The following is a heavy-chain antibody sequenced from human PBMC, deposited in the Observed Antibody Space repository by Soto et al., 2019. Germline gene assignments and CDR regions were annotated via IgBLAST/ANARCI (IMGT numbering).Heavy chain of an antibody. D-gene: IGHD3-22*01. CDR2: IYHSGST. J-gene: IGHJ6*02. CDR1: GGSISSSNW. V-gene: IGHV4-4*02. CDR3: ARAMVYYDSSGYFGYGMDV. Sequence: PSETLSLTCTVSGGSISSSNWWSWVRQPPGKGLEWIGEIYHSGSTNYNPSLKSRVTISVDKSKNQFSLKLSSVTAADTAGYYCARAMVYYDSSGYFGYGMDVWGQGTTVTVSS.